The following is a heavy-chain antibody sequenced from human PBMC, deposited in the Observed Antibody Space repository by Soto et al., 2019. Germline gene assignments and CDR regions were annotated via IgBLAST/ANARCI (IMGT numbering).Heavy chain of an antibody. V-gene: IGHV3-21*01. D-gene: IGHD1-20*01. CDR3: ATGRGEYNWNAFDI. CDR1: GFTFSSYS. CDR2: ISSSSSYI. J-gene: IGHJ3*02. Sequence: GGSLRLSCAASGFTFSSYSMNWVRQAPGKGLEWVSSISSSSSYIYYADSVKGRFTISRDNAKNSLYLQMNSLRAEDTAVYYCATGRGEYNWNAFDIWGQGTMVTVSS.